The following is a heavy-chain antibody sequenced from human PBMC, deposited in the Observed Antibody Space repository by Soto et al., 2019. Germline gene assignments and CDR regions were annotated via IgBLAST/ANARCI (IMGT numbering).Heavy chain of an antibody. D-gene: IGHD3-9*01. CDR2: IRSKAYGGTT. Sequence: GGSLRLSCTASGFTFGDYAMSWFRQAPGKGLEWVGFIRSKAYGGTTEYAASVKGRFTISRDDSKSIAYLQMNSLKTEDTAVYYCTRFSYDILTGLNDYWGQGTLVTVSS. V-gene: IGHV3-49*03. CDR1: GFTFGDYA. CDR3: TRFSYDILTGLNDY. J-gene: IGHJ4*02.